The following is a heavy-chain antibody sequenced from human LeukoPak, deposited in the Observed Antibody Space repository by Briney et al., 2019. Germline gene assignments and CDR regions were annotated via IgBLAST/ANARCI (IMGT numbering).Heavy chain of an antibody. D-gene: IGHD4-17*01. Sequence: GASVKVTCKASGYTFTSYYMHWVRQPHGQGLEWMGIINPSGGSTSYAQKFQGRVSMTRDTSTSTVYMELSSLRSEDRAVYYCARVNLMTTVTTDYYYGLDVWGQGTTVTVSS. V-gene: IGHV1-46*01. J-gene: IGHJ6*02. CDR3: ARVNLMTTVTTDYYYGLDV. CDR1: GYTFTSYY. CDR2: INPSGGST.